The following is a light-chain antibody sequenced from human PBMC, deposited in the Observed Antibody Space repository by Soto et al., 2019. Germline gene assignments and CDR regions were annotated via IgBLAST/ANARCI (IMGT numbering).Light chain of an antibody. J-gene: IGKJ4*01. Sequence: EIVMTQSPATLSVSPGEGATLSCRASQSLSSNLAWYQQKPGQAPRLLIYGASTRDTGIPARFSGSGSGTEFTLTISTLQSEDFAVYYCQQYKNWPLTFGGGNKVEIK. V-gene: IGKV3-15*01. CDR2: GAS. CDR3: QQYKNWPLT. CDR1: QSLSSN.